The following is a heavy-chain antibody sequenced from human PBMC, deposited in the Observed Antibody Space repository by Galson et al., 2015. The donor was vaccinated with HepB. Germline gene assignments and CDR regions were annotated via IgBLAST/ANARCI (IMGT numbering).Heavy chain of an antibody. D-gene: IGHD6-13*01. CDR1: GFTFSSYG. J-gene: IGHJ4*02. Sequence: SLRLSCAASGFTFSSYGMHWVRQAPGKGLEWVAVIWYDGSNKYYADPVKGRFTISRDNSKNTLYLQMNSLRAEDTAVYYCAREEQQHPVHFDYWGQGTLVTVSS. CDR3: AREEQQHPVHFDY. CDR2: IWYDGSNK. V-gene: IGHV3-33*01.